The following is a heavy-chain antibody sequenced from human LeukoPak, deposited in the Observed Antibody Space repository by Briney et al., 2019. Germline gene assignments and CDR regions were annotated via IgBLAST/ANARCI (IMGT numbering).Heavy chain of an antibody. Sequence: GGSLRLSCVASGFTLRSYVMNWVRQTPGKGLEWVSSISGSGDSTFYADSVKGRFTISRDNSKNTLYLQMNSLRAEDTAVYYCAKDRGYDFWSGPGYWGQGTLVTVSS. CDR1: GFTLRSYV. D-gene: IGHD3-3*01. V-gene: IGHV3-23*01. CDR3: AKDRGYDFWSGPGY. J-gene: IGHJ4*02. CDR2: ISGSGDST.